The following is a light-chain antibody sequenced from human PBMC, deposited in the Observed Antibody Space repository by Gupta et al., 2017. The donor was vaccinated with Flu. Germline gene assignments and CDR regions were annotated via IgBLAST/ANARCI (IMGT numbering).Light chain of an antibody. CDR1: QDIGPS. Sequence: GGRVTISCRASQDIGPSGALFYQAPGKAPKSLISGGSNLQSGVPSRFSGRRAGTDFSLTIRGLQPEDFATYYCQQYNVYPLTFGQGTRL. V-gene: IGKV1-16*01. CDR3: QQYNVYPLT. CDR2: GGS. J-gene: IGKJ5*01.